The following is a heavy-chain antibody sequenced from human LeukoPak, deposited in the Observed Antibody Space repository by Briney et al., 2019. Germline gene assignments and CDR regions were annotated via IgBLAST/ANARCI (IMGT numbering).Heavy chain of an antibody. Sequence: PSETLSLTCTVSGCSISSYYWSWIRQPPGKGLEWIGYIYYSGSTNYNPSLKSRVTISVDTSKNQFSLKLSSVTAADTAVYYCARHRPFGEIWGQGTLVTVSS. D-gene: IGHD3-10*01. J-gene: IGHJ4*02. CDR1: GCSISSYY. CDR3: ARHRPFGEI. CDR2: IYYSGST. V-gene: IGHV4-59*08.